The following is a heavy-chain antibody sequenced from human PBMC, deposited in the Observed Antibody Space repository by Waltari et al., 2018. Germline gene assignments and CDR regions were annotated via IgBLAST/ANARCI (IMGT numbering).Heavy chain of an antibody. Sequence: QVLLVESGGGVVQPGTSLRLSCAASGFSFSNFGMHWVRQAPGKELEAVAVISYDGRDLYYADSVKGRATISRDNSKNTLYLQMNSLRPEDTAVYYCAKEGVVINGYYFDYWGQGTLVTVSS. D-gene: IGHD2-21*01. CDR2: ISYDGRDL. J-gene: IGHJ4*02. CDR1: GFSFSNFG. CDR3: AKEGVVINGYYFDY. V-gene: IGHV3-30*18.